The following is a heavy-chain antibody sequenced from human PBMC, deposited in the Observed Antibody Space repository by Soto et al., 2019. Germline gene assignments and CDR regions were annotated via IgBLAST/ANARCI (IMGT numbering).Heavy chain of an antibody. Sequence: EVQLVESGGGLVQPGGSLRLSCAASGFTDSSSYMGWVRQAPGKGLEWVSSIYTGVNTYYADSVRGRFTISTDNSKDTLYLQMNSLRVDDTAMYYCARHVGFYWYFDLWGRGTLVTVSS. D-gene: IGHD1-26*01. CDR2: IYTGVNT. V-gene: IGHV3-66*04. CDR1: GFTDSSSY. J-gene: IGHJ2*01. CDR3: ARHVGFYWYFDL.